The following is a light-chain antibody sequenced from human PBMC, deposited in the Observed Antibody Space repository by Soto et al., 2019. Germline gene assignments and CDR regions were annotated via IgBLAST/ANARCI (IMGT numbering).Light chain of an antibody. CDR2: AAS. CDR3: QQYETFSGT. J-gene: IGKJ1*01. Sequence: PGDRVTITCRASQGISSYLAWYQQKPGKAPKLLIYAASALPRGVPSRFSGSGSGTKFTLTIASLQPDDFATYYCQQYETFSGTCGPGTKVEIK. V-gene: IGKV1-8*01. CDR1: QGISSY.